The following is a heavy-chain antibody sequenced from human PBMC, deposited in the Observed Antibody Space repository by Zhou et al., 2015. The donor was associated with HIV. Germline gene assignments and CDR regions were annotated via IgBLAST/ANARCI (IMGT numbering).Heavy chain of an antibody. CDR2: IVPMFGTA. D-gene: IGHD5-18*01. CDR3: ARDRGLAYSYGSGTFDY. J-gene: IGHJ4*02. V-gene: IGHV1-69*12. Sequence: QVQLVQSGAEVKKPGSSVRVSCKGSGGTFTSYEITWVRQAPGQGLEWLGGIVPMFGTANYAQKFQGRVTITADESTSTAYMELSSLRSEDTAVYYCARDRGLAYSYGSGTFDYWGQGTLVTVSS. CDR1: GGTFTSYE.